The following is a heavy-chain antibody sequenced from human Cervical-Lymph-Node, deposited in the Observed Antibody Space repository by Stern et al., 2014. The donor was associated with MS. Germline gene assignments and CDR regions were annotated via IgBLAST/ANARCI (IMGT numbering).Heavy chain of an antibody. V-gene: IGHV5-51*03. Sequence: EVQLVESGAEVKKPGESLKISCKGSGYTFTNNWIAWVRQMPGTGLEWMGIIYPDDSDIRYSPSLTGQVTISPDKSISSAFLQWSSLKAPDRPVYYWAKPPPRRKWDDPNYGMDVWGQGTTVTVSS. J-gene: IGHJ6*02. CDR2: IYPDDSDI. CDR1: GYTFTNNW. CDR3: AKPPPRRKWDDPNYGMDV. D-gene: IGHD1-1*01.